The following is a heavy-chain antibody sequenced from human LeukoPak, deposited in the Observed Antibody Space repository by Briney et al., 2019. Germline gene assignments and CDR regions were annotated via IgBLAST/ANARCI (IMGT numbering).Heavy chain of an antibody. J-gene: IGHJ4*02. D-gene: IGHD3-9*01. CDR2: ISAYNGNT. V-gene: IGHV1-18*01. Sequence: ASVKVSCKASGYTFTSYGITWVRQAPGQGLEWMGWISAYNGNTNYAQKLQGRVTMTTDTSTSTAYMELRSLRSDDTAVYYCARRIGYYDILTGYYGSYFDYWGQGTLVTVSS. CDR1: GYTFTSYG. CDR3: ARRIGYYDILTGYYGSYFDY.